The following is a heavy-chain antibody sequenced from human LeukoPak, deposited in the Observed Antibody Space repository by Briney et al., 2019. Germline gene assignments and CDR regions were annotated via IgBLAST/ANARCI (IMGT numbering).Heavy chain of an antibody. V-gene: IGHV4-34*01. D-gene: IGHD2-15*01. J-gene: IGHJ5*02. CDR3: AREPGYCSGGSCYGTWFDP. Sequence: PETLSLTCAVYGGSLSDHYWSWFRQPPGKGLEWIGEAKTRGSTIYNPSLKSRVTISVDTSKNQFSLNLSSVTAADTAVYYCAREPGYCSGGSCYGTWFDPWGQGTLATLPS. CDR1: GGSLSDHY. CDR2: AKTRGST.